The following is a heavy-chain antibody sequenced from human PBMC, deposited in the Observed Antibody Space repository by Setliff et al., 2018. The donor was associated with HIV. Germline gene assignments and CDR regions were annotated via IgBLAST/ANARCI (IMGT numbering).Heavy chain of an antibody. CDR2: INHSGST. CDR3: AGGNFGVVPGPVYYYYYMDV. V-gene: IGHV4-34*01. D-gene: IGHD3-3*01. J-gene: IGHJ6*03. CDR1: GGSFSGYY. Sequence: SETLSLTCAVYGGSFSGYYWHWIPQPPGRGREWIGEINHSGSTNYNPSLKRRVTISVDTSKNQCSLKLSSVTAADTAVYYCAGGNFGVVPGPVYYYYYMDVWGKGTTVTVSS.